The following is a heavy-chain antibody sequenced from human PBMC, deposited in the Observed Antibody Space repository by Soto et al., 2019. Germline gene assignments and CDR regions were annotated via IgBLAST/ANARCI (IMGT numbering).Heavy chain of an antibody. CDR3: AKDTIVATIPGYYFDY. CDR2: ISYDGSNK. Sequence: GGSLRLSCAASGFTFSSYGMHWVRQAPGKGLEWVAVISYDGSNKYYADSVKGRFTISRDNSKNTLYLQMNSLRAEDTAVYYCAKDTIVATIPGYYFDYWGQGTLVTVSS. D-gene: IGHD5-12*01. V-gene: IGHV3-30*18. CDR1: GFTFSSYG. J-gene: IGHJ4*02.